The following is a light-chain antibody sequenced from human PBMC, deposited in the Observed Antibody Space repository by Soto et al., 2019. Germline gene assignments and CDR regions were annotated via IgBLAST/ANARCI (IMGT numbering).Light chain of an antibody. Sequence: QSALTQPASVSGSPGQSITISCTGTSSDVGGYNYVSWYQQHPGKAPKLMIYAVSNRPSGVSNRFSGSKSGNTASLTISGLPAEDEADYYCSSYTSSSTLEVFGGGTKLTVL. CDR3: SSYTSSSTLEV. CDR2: AVS. J-gene: IGLJ2*01. V-gene: IGLV2-14*01. CDR1: SSDVGGYNY.